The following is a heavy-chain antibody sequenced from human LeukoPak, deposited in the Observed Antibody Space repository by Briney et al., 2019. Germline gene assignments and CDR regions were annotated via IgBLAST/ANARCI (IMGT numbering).Heavy chain of an antibody. CDR3: ARAFSERYSYGLDAFDI. D-gene: IGHD5-18*01. CDR2: IYYSGST. CDR1: GGSISSGDYS. V-gene: IGHV4-30-4*01. Sequence: SETLSLTCTVPGGSISSGDYSWSWIRQPPGKGREWIGYIYYSGSTYYNPSLKSRVTISVDTSKNQFSLRLSSVTAADTAVYYCARAFSERYSYGLDAFDIWGQGTMVTVSS. J-gene: IGHJ3*02.